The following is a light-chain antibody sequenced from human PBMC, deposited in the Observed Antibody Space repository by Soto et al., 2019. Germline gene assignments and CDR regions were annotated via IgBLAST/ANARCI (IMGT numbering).Light chain of an antibody. CDR1: QSINNW. CDR2: KAS. J-gene: IGKJ1*01. CDR3: QQYNSYWT. V-gene: IGKV1-5*03. Sequence: DIQMTQSPSTLSASVGDRVTITCRASQSINNWLAWYQQKPGKAPKLLIYKASSLESGVPSRFSGSGSGTEFNLTISSLQPDDFATYYCQQYNSYWTFGQGTKVEIK.